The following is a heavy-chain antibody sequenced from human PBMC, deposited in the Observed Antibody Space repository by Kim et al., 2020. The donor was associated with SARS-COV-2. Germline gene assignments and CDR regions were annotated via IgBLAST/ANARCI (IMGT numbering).Heavy chain of an antibody. J-gene: IGHJ5*02. Sequence: NYNASLRSRLAISRDTSKNQFALSLNSVTAADTAVYYCARAGAILGWFDPWGQGTLVTVSS. D-gene: IGHD3-10*01. V-gene: IGHV4-59*01. CDR3: ARAGAILGWFDP.